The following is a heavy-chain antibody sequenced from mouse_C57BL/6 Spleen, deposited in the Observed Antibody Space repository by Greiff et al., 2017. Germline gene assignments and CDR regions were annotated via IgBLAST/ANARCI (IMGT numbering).Heavy chain of an antibody. CDR1: GYTFTSYG. Sequence: VQLQESGAELARPGASVKLSCKASGYTFTSYGISWVKQRTGQGLEWIGEIYPRSGNTYYNEKFKGKATLTADTSSSTAYMELRSLTSEDSAVYFCARLGVDCEAMDYWGQGTSVTVSS. V-gene: IGHV1-81*01. CDR3: ARLGVDCEAMDY. CDR2: IYPRSGNT. J-gene: IGHJ4*01.